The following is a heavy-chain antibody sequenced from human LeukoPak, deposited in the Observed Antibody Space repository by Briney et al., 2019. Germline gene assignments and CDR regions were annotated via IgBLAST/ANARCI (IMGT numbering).Heavy chain of an antibody. CDR2: IYYSGST. CDR1: GGSISSYY. CDR3: ARALTGYYPVDY. D-gene: IGHD3-9*01. V-gene: IGHV4-59*08. Sequence: PSETLSLTCTVSGGSISSYYWSWIRQPQGKGLEWIGYIYYSGSTNYNPSLKSRVTISVDTSKNQFSLKLSSVTAADTAVYYCARALTGYYPVDYWGQGTLVTVSS. J-gene: IGHJ4*02.